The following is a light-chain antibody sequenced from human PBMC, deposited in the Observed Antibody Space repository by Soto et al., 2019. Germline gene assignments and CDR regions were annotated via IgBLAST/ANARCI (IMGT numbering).Light chain of an antibody. CDR2: GAS. CDR1: QPISSHNY. CDR3: QQYDNSPLT. V-gene: IGKV3-20*01. J-gene: IGKJ4*01. Sequence: EIVLTQSPGTLSLSPGERATLSCRASQPISSHNYLAWYQQKPGQAPRVLIYGASRRATGISDRFSGSGSGTDFTLTISRLEPEDFAVYYCQQYDNSPLTFGGGIKVEIK.